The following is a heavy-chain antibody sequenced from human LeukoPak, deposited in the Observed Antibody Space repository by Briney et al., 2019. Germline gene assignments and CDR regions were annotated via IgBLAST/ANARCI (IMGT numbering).Heavy chain of an antibody. D-gene: IGHD6-13*01. CDR2: IHYSGST. V-gene: IGHV4-59*12. CDR1: GGSISSYY. Sequence: SETLSLTCTVSGGSISSYYWSWIRQPPGKGLEWIGYIHYSGSTNYNPSLKSRVTISVDTSKNQFSLKLSSVTAADTAVYFCARGGRYMSASWYRSVYYYMDVWGKGTTVTVSS. J-gene: IGHJ6*03. CDR3: ARGGRYMSASWYRSVYYYMDV.